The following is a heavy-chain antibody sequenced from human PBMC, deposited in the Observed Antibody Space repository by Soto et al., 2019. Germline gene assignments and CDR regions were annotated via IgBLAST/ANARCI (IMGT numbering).Heavy chain of an antibody. CDR2: MNPNSGNT. Sequence: GASVKVSCKASGYTFTSYDINWVRQATGQGLEWMGWMNPNSGNTGYAQKFQGRVTMTRNTSISTAYMELSSLRSEDTAVYYCARVYTMVRGVTPYYYYGMDVWGQGTTVTVS. J-gene: IGHJ6*02. D-gene: IGHD3-10*01. CDR1: GYTFTSYD. V-gene: IGHV1-8*01. CDR3: ARVYTMVRGVTPYYYYGMDV.